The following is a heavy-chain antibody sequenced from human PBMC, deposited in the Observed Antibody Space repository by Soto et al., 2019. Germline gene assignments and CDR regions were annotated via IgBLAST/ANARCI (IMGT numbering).Heavy chain of an antibody. D-gene: IGHD6-6*01. CDR3: ARGSYSSSSGLIDY. J-gene: IGHJ4*02. CDR2: ISYAGSND. Sequence: QVQLVESGGGVVQPGRSLRLSCAASGFTFSSYAMHWVRQAPGKGLEWVAIISYAGSNDYYADSVKGRFTISRDNSKNTLYLQMNSLRAEETAVYYCARGSYSSSSGLIDYWGQGTLVTVSS. CDR1: GFTFSSYA. V-gene: IGHV3-30-3*01.